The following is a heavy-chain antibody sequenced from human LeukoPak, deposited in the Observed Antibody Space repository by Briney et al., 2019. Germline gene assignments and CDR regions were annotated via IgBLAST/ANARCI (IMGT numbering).Heavy chain of an antibody. CDR3: ARLGRYGSGPLHAFDI. CDR2: IYYSGST. CDR1: GGSISSYY. D-gene: IGHD3-10*01. V-gene: IGHV4-59*08. Sequence: SETLSLTCTVSGGSISSYYWSWIRQPPGKGLEWIGYIYYSGSTNYNPSLKSRVTISVDTSKNQFSLKLSSVTAADTAVYYCARLGRYGSGPLHAFDIWGQGTMVTVSS. J-gene: IGHJ3*02.